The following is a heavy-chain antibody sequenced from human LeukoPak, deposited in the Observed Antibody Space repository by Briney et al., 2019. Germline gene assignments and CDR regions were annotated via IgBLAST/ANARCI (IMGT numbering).Heavy chain of an antibody. J-gene: IGHJ5*02. V-gene: IGHV3-13*01. CDR3: TRHSHDSSAGWFDP. D-gene: IGHD3-22*01. Sequence: PGGSLRLSCAASGFTFSSYDMHWVRQATGKGREWVSAIGTAGDTYYPGSVKGRFTISRENAKNSLYLQMNSLRAEDTAVYYCTRHSHDSSAGWFDPWGQGTLVTVSS. CDR2: IGTAGDT. CDR1: GFTFSSYD.